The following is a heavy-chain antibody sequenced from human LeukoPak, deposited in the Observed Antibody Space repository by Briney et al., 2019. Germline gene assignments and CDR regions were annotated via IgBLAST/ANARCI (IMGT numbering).Heavy chain of an antibody. J-gene: IGHJ4*02. Sequence: GGSLRLSCAASGFTFSSSTMYWVRQAPGKGLEWVSSVGSSSTFIYYTDSVKGRFTISRDNAKNSLFLQMNSLRADDTAVYYCAKAHPGFDYWGQGTLVTVSS. CDR3: AKAHPGFDY. V-gene: IGHV3-21*01. CDR2: VGSSSTFI. CDR1: GFTFSSST.